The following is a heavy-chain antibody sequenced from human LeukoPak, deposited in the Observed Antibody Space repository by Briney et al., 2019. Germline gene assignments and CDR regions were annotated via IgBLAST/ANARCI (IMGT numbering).Heavy chain of an antibody. V-gene: IGHV1-2*02. D-gene: IGHD3-3*01. CDR2: INPNSGGT. CDR1: GYTFTGYY. CDR3: ARDPTITIFGVVTQDYYYGMDV. Sequence: ASVKVSCKASGYTFTGYYMHWVRQAPGQGLEWMGWINPNSGGTNYAQKFQGRVTMTRDTSISTAYMELSRLRSDDTAVYYCARDPTITIFGVVTQDYYYGMDVWGQGTTVTVSS. J-gene: IGHJ6*02.